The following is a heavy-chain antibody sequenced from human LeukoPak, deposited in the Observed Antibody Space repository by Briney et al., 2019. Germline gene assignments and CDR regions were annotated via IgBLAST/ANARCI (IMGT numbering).Heavy chain of an antibody. CDR1: GYTFTGYY. CDR3: ARVVVVPAAMGDTGMDV. Sequence: ASVKVSCKTSGYTFTGYYIHWVRQAPGQGLEWMGWINPNSGGTNYAQKFQGRVTMTRDTSISTAYMELSRLRSDDTAVYYCARVVVVPAAMGDTGMDVWGQGTTVTVSS. J-gene: IGHJ6*02. CDR2: INPNSGGT. D-gene: IGHD2-2*01. V-gene: IGHV1-2*02.